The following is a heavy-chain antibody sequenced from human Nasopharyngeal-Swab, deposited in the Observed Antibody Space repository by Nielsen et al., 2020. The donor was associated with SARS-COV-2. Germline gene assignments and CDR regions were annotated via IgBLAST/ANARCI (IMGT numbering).Heavy chain of an antibody. CDR2: ISGSDYST. V-gene: IGHV3-23*01. Sequence: GESLKISCAASGFTFNTYAISWVRQAPGKGLEWVSVISGSDYSTKYADSVKGRFTISRDNAKNSLYLQMNSLRAEDTAVYYCARDRLPYYWGQGTLVTVSS. CDR3: ARDRLPYY. J-gene: IGHJ4*02. CDR1: GFTFNTYA. D-gene: IGHD2-15*01.